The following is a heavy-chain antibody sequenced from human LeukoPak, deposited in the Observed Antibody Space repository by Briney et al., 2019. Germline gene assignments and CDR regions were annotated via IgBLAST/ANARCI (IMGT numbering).Heavy chain of an antibody. D-gene: IGHD1-1*01. V-gene: IGHV1-2*06. Sequence: GASVKVSCKASGYTFTGYYMHWVRQAPGQGLEWMGRINPNSGGTNYAQKFQGRVTITADESTSTAYMELSSLRSEDTAVYYCARAQTGTTTPVDYWGQGTLVTVSS. CDR2: INPNSGGT. CDR3: ARAQTGTTTPVDY. J-gene: IGHJ4*02. CDR1: GYTFTGYY.